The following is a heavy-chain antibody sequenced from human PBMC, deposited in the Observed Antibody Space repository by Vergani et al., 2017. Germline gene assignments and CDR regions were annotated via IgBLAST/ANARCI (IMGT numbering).Heavy chain of an antibody. D-gene: IGHD2-8*02. CDR2: IYNAGAT. CDR1: EFPVSSYF. V-gene: IGHV3-66*02. Sequence: EVQLVQSGGQLVQPGGSLRLSCSASEFPVSSYFMSWVRQAPGKGLEWVSIIYNAGATFYADSVKGRFTISRYTSKKTLYLEMKRLTIEDTALYYCAIDPSGYCTGDTCRGYWGQGTLVTVSS. J-gene: IGHJ4*02. CDR3: AIDPSGYCTGDTCRGY.